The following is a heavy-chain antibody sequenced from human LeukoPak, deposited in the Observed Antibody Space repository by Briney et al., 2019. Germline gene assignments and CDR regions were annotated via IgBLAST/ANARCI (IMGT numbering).Heavy chain of an antibody. CDR3: ARDYHDSSGYYYAHDY. J-gene: IGHJ4*02. CDR1: GGTFSSYA. CDR2: IIPIFGTA. D-gene: IGHD3-22*01. V-gene: IGHV1-69*05. Sequence: SVKVSCKASGGTFSSYAISWVRQAPGQGLEWMGRIIPIFGTANYAQKFQARVTITTDESTSTAYMELSSLRSEDTAVYYCARDYHDSSGYYYAHDYWGQGTLVTVSS.